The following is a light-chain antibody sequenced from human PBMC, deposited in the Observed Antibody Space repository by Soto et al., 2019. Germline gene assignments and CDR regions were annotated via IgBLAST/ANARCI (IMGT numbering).Light chain of an antibody. V-gene: IGKV3-20*01. Sequence: EIVLTQSPGTLSLSPGERATVSCRASQSVSSRYFAWYQQKPGQAPWLLIYGASSRATVIPDRFSGSGSVTDFTLTISRLEPENFAVYSCQQYGSSAWPFGQGTKVEIK. CDR2: GAS. J-gene: IGKJ1*01. CDR1: QSVSSRY. CDR3: QQYGSSAWP.